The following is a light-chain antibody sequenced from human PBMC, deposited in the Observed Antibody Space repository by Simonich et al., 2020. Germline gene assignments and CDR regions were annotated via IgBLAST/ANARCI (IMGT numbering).Light chain of an antibody. CDR3: MQGTHWPPT. V-gene: IGKV2-30*02. CDR2: KVS. J-gene: IGKJ1*01. CDR1: QSLVHSDGNHY. Sequence: DVVMTQSPLSLPVTLGQPASISCRSSQSLVHSDGNHYLNWFHQRQGQSPRRLIYKVSNRDSGVPDRFSGSGSGTDFTLKISRVEAEDVGVYYCMQGTHWPPTFGQGTKVEIK.